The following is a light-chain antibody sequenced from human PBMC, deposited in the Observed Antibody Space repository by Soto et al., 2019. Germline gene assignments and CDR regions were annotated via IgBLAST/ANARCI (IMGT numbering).Light chain of an antibody. CDR3: QQYISYSYT. CDR2: DAS. J-gene: IGKJ2*01. V-gene: IGKV1-5*01. Sequence: DIQMTQSPSTLSASVGDRVTITCRASQTISNWLAWYQQKPGKAPKLLIYDASSLHRGVPSRFSGSGSGTEFTLTISSLQPDDFATYYCQQYISYSYTFGQGTKLEI. CDR1: QTISNW.